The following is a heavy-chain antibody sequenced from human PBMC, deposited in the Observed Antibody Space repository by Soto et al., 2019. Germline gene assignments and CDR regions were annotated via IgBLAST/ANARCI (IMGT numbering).Heavy chain of an antibody. CDR3: VRGCLGPHSISWYGVRNNWFYP. D-gene: IGHD6-13*01. Sequence: SETLSLTCAVYGGSFSGYYWSWIRQPPGKGLEWIGEINHSGSTNYNPSFKSRVTISVDTSKNHFSLKLSSVTAADTAVYYCVRGCLGPHSISWYGVRNNWFYPWCQGTLVTVSA. CDR2: INHSGST. CDR1: GGSFSGYY. J-gene: IGHJ5*02. V-gene: IGHV4-34*01.